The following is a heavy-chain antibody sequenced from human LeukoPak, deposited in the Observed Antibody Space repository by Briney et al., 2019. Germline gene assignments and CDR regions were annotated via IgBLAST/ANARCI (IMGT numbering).Heavy chain of an antibody. CDR2: ISYDGSNK. V-gene: IGHV3-30-3*01. CDR3: AGDSKIGNDAFDI. J-gene: IGHJ3*02. CDR1: GFTFSSYA. Sequence: PGGSLRLSCAASGFTFSSYAMHWVRQAPGKGLEWVAVISYDGSNKYYADSVKGRFTISRDNSKNTLYLQMNSLRAEDTAVYYCAGDSKIGNDAFDIWGQGTMVTVSS. D-gene: IGHD3-10*01.